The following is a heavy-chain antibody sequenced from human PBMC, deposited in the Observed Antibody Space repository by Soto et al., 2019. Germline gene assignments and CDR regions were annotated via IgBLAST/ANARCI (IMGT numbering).Heavy chain of an antibody. CDR3: ARADFWSGPQNWFDP. D-gene: IGHD3-3*01. J-gene: IGHJ5*02. Sequence: SETLSLTCTVSGGSISSGDYYWSWIRQPPGKGLEWIGYIYYSGSTYYNPSLKSRVTISVDTSKNQFSLKLSSVTAADTAVYYCARADFWSGPQNWFDPWGQGTLVTVSS. CDR1: GGSISSGDYY. V-gene: IGHV4-30-4*02. CDR2: IYYSGST.